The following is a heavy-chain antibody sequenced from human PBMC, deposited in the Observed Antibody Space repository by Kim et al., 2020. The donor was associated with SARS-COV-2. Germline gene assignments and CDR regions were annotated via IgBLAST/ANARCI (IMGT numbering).Heavy chain of an antibody. CDR3: ARGGDIVVVVAATFHYYGMDV. J-gene: IGHJ6*02. CDR1: GFTFSSYA. Sequence: WGSLRLSCAASGFTFSSYAMHWVRQAPGKGLEWVAVISYDGSNKYYADSVKGRFTISRDNSKNTLYLQMNSLRAEDTAVYYCARGGDIVVVVAATFHYYGMDVWGQGTTVTVSS. D-gene: IGHD2-15*01. V-gene: IGHV3-30*04. CDR2: ISYDGSNK.